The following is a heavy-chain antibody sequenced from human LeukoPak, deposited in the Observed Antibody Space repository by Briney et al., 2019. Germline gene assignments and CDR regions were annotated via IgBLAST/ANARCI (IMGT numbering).Heavy chain of an antibody. D-gene: IGHD6-25*01. CDR1: GFIFRNQW. V-gene: IGHV3-74*01. CDR2: INSDGSSA. J-gene: IGHJ4*02. CDR3: ATDYYSSAGS. Sequence: GGSLRLSCVASGFIFRNQWMHWVRQAPGKGLVWVSRINSDGSSASYADTVKGRFTISRDNAKNTLYLQMNTLRAEDTAVYYCATDYYSSAGSWGQGTLVTVSS.